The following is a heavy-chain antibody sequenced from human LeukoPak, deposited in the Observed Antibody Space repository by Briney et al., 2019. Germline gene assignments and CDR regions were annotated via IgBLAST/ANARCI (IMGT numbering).Heavy chain of an antibody. CDR2: IGGSGGST. CDR3: AKGGNYYGSVFDP. D-gene: IGHD3-10*01. Sequence: GGSLRLSCAASGFTFSSYAMSWVRQAPGKGLERVSAIGGSGGSTYYADSVKGRFTISRDNSKNTLYLQMNSLRAEDTAVYYCAKGGNYYGSVFDPWGQGTLVTVSS. CDR1: GFTFSSYA. V-gene: IGHV3-23*01. J-gene: IGHJ5*02.